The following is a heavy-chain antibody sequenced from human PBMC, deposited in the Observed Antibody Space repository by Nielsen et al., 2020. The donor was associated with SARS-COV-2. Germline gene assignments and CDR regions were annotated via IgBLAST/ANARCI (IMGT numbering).Heavy chain of an antibody. J-gene: IGHJ4*02. CDR2: ISSNGGST. CDR3: AKVVGATRFDY. D-gene: IGHD1-26*01. Sequence: GGSMRLSCSASGFTFSSYAMHWVRQAPGKGLEYVSAISSNGGSTYYADSVKGRFTISRDNSKNTLYLQMNSLRAEDTVVYYCAKVVGATRFDYWGQGTLVTVSS. CDR1: GFTFSSYA. V-gene: IGHV3-64*04.